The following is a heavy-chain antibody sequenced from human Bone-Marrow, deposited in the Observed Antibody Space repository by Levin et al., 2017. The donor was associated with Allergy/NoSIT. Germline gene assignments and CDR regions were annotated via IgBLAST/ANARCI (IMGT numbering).Heavy chain of an antibody. J-gene: IGHJ4*02. Sequence: GGSLRLSCVASGITFSFYDMAWVRQSPGKGLEWVAFITGSGGSTYYAESVRGRFTIARDTSKNTVYLQMVSVRSDDTAIYYCAKVGTKPAGTFDDWGQGTLVTVSS. CDR3: AKVGTKPAGTFDD. V-gene: IGHV3-23*01. CDR2: ITGSGGST. D-gene: IGHD2-2*01. CDR1: GITFSFYD.